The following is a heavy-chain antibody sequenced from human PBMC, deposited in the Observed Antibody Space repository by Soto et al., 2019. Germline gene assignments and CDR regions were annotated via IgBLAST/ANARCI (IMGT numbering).Heavy chain of an antibody. Sequence: QIQLVQSGAEVKKPGASVRVSCETSGYTFVSYGISWVRQAPGQGLEWMGWISPYNGNTHYAEKFKDRVTLTTDTSTDTAFLDLRSLTSDDTAVYFCARDQYYFDSSGYYDFWGQGTLVTVSS. V-gene: IGHV1-18*04. CDR1: GYTFVSYG. J-gene: IGHJ4*02. CDR2: ISPYNGNT. CDR3: ARDQYYFDSSGYYDF. D-gene: IGHD3-22*01.